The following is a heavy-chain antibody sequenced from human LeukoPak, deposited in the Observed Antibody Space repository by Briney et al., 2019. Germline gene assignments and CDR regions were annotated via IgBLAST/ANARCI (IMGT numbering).Heavy chain of an antibody. CDR1: GGSIRSSYYY. CDR3: ASENPQPDSSGYEGFSY. J-gene: IGHJ4*02. CDR2: IYDSGST. D-gene: IGHD3-22*01. V-gene: IGHV4-39*07. Sequence: SETLSLTCTVSGGSIRSSYYYWGWIRQPPGKGLEWIGSIYDSGSTYYNPSLKSRVTISVDTSKNQFSLKLSSVTAADTAVYYCASENPQPDSSGYEGFSYWGQGTLVTVSS.